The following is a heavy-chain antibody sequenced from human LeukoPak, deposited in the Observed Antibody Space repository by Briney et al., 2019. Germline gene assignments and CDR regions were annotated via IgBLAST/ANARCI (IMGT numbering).Heavy chain of an antibody. Sequence: PSETLSLTCAVYGGPFTDYSGYSCSWIRQPPRKGLECIGEINHSGTPNYNPSLESRLTISVDNSKRPSSLNLNSVTAADAAVYYCAKVRQDPLEYWYYIDLWGNGTMVCVS. CDR1: GGPFTDYSGYS. CDR3: AKVRQDPLEYWYYIDL. D-gene: IGHD2-8*02. J-gene: IGHJ6*03. CDR2: INHSGTP. V-gene: IGHV4-34*01.